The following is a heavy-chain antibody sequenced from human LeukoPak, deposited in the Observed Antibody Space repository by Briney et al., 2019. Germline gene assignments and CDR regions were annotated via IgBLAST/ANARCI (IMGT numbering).Heavy chain of an antibody. V-gene: IGHV3-48*04. CDR3: AELGITMIGGV. Sequence: GGTLRLSCAASGFTFSSYGMNWVRQAPGKGLEWVSGIVPSGGTTYYADSVKGRFTISRDNAKNSLYLQMNSLRAEDTAVYYCAELGITMIGGVWGKGTTVTISS. J-gene: IGHJ6*04. CDR1: GFTFSSYG. CDR2: IVPSGGTT. D-gene: IGHD3-10*02.